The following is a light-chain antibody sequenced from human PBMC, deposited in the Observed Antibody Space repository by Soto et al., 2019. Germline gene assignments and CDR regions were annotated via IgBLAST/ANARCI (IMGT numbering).Light chain of an antibody. CDR3: CSYAGSSTPYV. J-gene: IGLJ1*01. Sequence: QSALTLPASVSGSPGQSITIACTGTSSDVGSYNLVSWYQQHPGKAPKLMIYEGSKRPSGVSNRFSGSKSGNTASLTISGLQAEDEADYYCCSYAGSSTPYVFGTGTKLTVL. CDR1: SSDVGSYNL. V-gene: IGLV2-23*01. CDR2: EGS.